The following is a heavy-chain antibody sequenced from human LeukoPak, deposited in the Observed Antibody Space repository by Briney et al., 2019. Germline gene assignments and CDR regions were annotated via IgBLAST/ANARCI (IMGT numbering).Heavy chain of an antibody. CDR2: INPANGDT. V-gene: IGHV1-3*01. CDR3: ARKDYFGSGVYFFDY. Sequence: GASVKVSCKASGYTFTTYPMHWVRQAPGQRLEWMGWINPANGDTGYPQKFQGRVTITRDTSASTAYMELSSLRSEDTALYYCARKDYFGSGVYFFDYWGQGTLVTVSS. CDR1: GYTFTTYP. J-gene: IGHJ4*02. D-gene: IGHD3-10*01.